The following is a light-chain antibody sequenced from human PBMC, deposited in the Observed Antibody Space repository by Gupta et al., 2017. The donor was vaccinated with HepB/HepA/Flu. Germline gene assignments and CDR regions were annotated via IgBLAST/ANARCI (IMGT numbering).Light chain of an antibody. V-gene: IGLV8-61*01. CDR1: SGTVATNSY. CDR2: KTN. CDR3: MLSVRSGIWV. J-gene: IGLJ3*02. Sequence: TVVTQEPSFSVSPGGTVTLPCGLTSGTVATNSYPGWYQQTPGQAHRRLMYKTNIRCSAVPVRFSASIFGNTAALTITGAQAADASDYYCMLSVRSGIWVFGGGNKLTVL.